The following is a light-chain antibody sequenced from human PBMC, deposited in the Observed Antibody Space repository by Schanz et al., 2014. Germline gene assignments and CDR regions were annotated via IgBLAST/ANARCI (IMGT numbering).Light chain of an antibody. CDR1: SSDVGGYNY. CDR3: CSYAGSYTLV. V-gene: IGLV2-8*01. J-gene: IGLJ2*01. Sequence: QSALTQPPSASGSPGQSVTISCTGTSSDVGGYNYVSWYQQHPGKAPKLMISEVSKRPSGVPDRFSGSKSGNTASLTVSGLQAEDEADYYCCSYAGSYTLVFGGGTKLTVL. CDR2: EVS.